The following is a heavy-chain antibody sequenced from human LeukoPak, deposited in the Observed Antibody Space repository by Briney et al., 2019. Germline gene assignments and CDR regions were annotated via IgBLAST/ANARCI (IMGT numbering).Heavy chain of an antibody. J-gene: IGHJ4*02. CDR3: ARYQTGTMFAV. CDR2: HSHSGSA. V-gene: IGHV4-39*07. D-gene: IGHD1/OR15-1a*01. Sequence: SETLSLTCTVSGASINSDTYYWGWIRQPPGKGLEWIGTHSHSGSAYYNPSLRSRITVSLDTSENQLSLKLYSVTAADTAIYYCARYQTGTMFAVWGQGTLVTISS. CDR1: GASINSDTYY.